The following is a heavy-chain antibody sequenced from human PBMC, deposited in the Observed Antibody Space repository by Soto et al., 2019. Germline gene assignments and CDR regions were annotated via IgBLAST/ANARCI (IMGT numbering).Heavy chain of an antibody. D-gene: IGHD4-17*01. CDR2: IYYSGTT. V-gene: IGHV4-59*01. J-gene: IGHJ4*02. CDR3: AREAYGGNSFDF. CDR1: GGSISGYY. Sequence: AETLSLTCTVSGGSISGYYWSWIRQPPGKGLEWIGYIYYSGTTNYNPSLKSRVTLSVDTSKNQFSLKVSSVTAADTAVYFCAREAYGGNSFDFWGQGSLVTVSS.